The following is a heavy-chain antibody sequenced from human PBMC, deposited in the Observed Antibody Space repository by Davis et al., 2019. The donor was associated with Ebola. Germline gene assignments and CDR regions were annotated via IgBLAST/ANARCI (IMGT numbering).Heavy chain of an antibody. D-gene: IGHD5-18*01. V-gene: IGHV3-33*01. CDR2: IWYDGSNK. CDR1: GFTFSSYG. J-gene: IGHJ6*04. Sequence: GGSLRLSCAASGFTFSSYGMHWVRQAPGKGLEWVAVIWYDGSNKYYVDSVKGRFTISRDNSKNTLYLQMNSLRAEDTAVYYCARAPSHTAMAAYYYYGMDVWGKGTTVTVSS. CDR3: ARAPSHTAMAAYYYYGMDV.